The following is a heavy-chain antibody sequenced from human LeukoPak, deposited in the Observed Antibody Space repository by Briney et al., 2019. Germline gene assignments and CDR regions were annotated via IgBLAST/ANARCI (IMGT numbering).Heavy chain of an antibody. D-gene: IGHD6-13*01. V-gene: IGHV3-7*01. CDR3: ARGSSWEVYYYYGMDV. Sequence: TGGSLRLSCAASGFTFSSYWMSWVRQAPGKGLEWVANIKQDGSEKYYVDSVKGRFTNSRDNAKNSLYLQMNSLRAEDTAVYYCARGSSWEVYYYYGMDVWGQGATVTVSS. J-gene: IGHJ6*02. CDR2: IKQDGSEK. CDR1: GFTFSSYW.